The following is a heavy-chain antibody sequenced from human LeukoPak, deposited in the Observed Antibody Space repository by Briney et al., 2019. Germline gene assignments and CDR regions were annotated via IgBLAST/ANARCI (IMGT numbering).Heavy chain of an antibody. CDR3: VRETRESVAAAATSTRDWYFDL. V-gene: IGHV3-23*01. J-gene: IGHJ2*01. D-gene: IGHD6-13*01. Sequence: PGGSLRVSCAASGFTFSTNAMSWVRQAPGKGLEWVAAISGSGGSTYYADSVKGRYTISRDNSKNTLYLQMNSLRPEDTAVYYCVRETRESVAAAATSTRDWYFDLWGRGTLVTVSS. CDR1: GFTFSTNA. CDR2: ISGSGGST.